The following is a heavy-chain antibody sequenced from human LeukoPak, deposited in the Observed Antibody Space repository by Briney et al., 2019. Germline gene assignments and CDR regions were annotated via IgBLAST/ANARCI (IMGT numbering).Heavy chain of an antibody. CDR3: ARDGSYAILDV. Sequence: PSETLSLTCTVSGGSISSSSYYWGWIRQPPGKGLEWIGSIYYSGSTYYNPSLKSRVTISVDTSKNQFSLKLSSVTAADTAVHYCARDGSYAILDVWGKGTTVTVSS. CDR2: IYYSGST. J-gene: IGHJ6*04. V-gene: IGHV4-39*07. D-gene: IGHD3-16*01. CDR1: GGSISSSSYY.